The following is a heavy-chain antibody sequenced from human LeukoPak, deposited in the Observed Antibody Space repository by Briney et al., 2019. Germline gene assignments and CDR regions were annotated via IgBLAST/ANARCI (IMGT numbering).Heavy chain of an antibody. V-gene: IGHV3-23*01. CDR2: ITGTGGSA. D-gene: IGHD6-19*01. CDR1: GFTFSSYA. CDR3: AKVRDTRDWYKDAFDI. J-gene: IGHJ3*02. Sequence: GGSLRLSCAASGFTFSSYAMSWVRQAPGKGLEWVSAITGTGGSAYYVASVKGRFTVSRDNSKNTLYLQMSSLRAEDTAMYYCAKVRDTRDWYKDAFDIWGQGTRVTVSS.